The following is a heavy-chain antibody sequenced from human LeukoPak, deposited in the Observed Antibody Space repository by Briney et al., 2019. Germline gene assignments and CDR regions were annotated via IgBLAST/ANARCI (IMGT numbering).Heavy chain of an antibody. Sequence: ASVKVSCKVSGYTLTELSMHWARQAPGKGLEWMGGFDPEDGETIYAQKFQGRVTMTEDTSTDTAYMELSSLRSEDTAVYYCATGIDPIWGKGSLSYWGQGTLVTVSS. CDR1: GYTLTELS. CDR2: FDPEDGET. V-gene: IGHV1-24*01. CDR3: ATGIDPIWGKGSLSY. D-gene: IGHD1-26*01. J-gene: IGHJ4*02.